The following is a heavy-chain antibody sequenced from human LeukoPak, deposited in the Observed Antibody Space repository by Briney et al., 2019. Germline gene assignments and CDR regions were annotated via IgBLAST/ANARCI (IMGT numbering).Heavy chain of an antibody. CDR3: TREAVTANGYFDY. D-gene: IGHD2-21*02. V-gene: IGHV3-15*01. J-gene: IGHJ4*02. Sequence: GGSLRLSCAASGFTFSNAWMTWVRQAPGKGLEWVGRIKSKTDGGTTDYAAPVKGRFTISRDDSKNTLDLQMNSLKTEDTAVYYCTREAVTANGYFDYWGQGTLVTVSS. CDR2: IKSKTDGGTT. CDR1: GFTFSNAW.